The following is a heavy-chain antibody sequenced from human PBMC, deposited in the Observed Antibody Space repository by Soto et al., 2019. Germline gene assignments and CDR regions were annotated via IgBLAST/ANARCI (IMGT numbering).Heavy chain of an antibody. CDR2: ISGSGGST. D-gene: IGHD3-10*01. V-gene: IGHV3-23*01. J-gene: IGHJ6*02. CDR1: GFIFISYA. Sequence: GGSLRLSCAASGFIFISYAMSWVRQAPGKGLEWVSAISGSGGSTYYADSVKGRFTISRDNSKNTLYLQMNSLRAEDTAVYYCATGRGVNFYYGMDVWGQGTTVTVSS. CDR3: ATGRGVNFYYGMDV.